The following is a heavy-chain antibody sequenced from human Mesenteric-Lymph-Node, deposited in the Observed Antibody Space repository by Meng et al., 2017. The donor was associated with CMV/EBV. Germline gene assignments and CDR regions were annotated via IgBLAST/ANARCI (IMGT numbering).Heavy chain of an antibody. CDR1: GYTFIGYY. Sequence: ASVKVSCKASGYTFIGYYMHWVRQAPGQGLEWMGWINPNSGGTNYAQKFQGRVTMTRDTSISTVYLELSRLRSDDTAVYYCARENGDDAFDIWGQGTMVTVSS. V-gene: IGHV1-2*02. CDR3: ARENGDDAFDI. D-gene: IGHD7-27*01. CDR2: INPNSGGT. J-gene: IGHJ3*02.